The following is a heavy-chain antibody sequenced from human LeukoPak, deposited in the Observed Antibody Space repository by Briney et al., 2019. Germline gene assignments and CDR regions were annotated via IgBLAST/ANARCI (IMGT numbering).Heavy chain of an antibody. CDR1: GFTFDDYA. CDR2: INWNSGSI. J-gene: IGHJ4*02. Sequence: PGGSLRLSCAASGFTFDDYAMHWVRQAPGKGLEWVSGINWNSGSIGYADSVKGRFTISRDNAKNSLYLQMNSLRAEDTALYYCAKDIATGNRLYYFDYWGQGTLVTVSS. V-gene: IGHV3-9*01. D-gene: IGHD1-14*01. CDR3: AKDIATGNRLYYFDY.